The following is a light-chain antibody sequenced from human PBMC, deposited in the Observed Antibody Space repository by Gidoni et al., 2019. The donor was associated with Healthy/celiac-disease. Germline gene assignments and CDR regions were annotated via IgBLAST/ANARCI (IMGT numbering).Light chain of an antibody. CDR1: NIGRKS. J-gene: IGLJ2*01. CDR2: DDS. V-gene: IGLV3-21*03. Sequence: SYVLTQPPSASVAPGKTARITCGGNNIGRKSVHWYQQKPGQATVLVVYDDSNRPSGIPERFSDSNSGNTATLTISRVEAGDEADYYCQVWDSSSDLVVFGGGTKLTVL. CDR3: QVWDSSSDLVV.